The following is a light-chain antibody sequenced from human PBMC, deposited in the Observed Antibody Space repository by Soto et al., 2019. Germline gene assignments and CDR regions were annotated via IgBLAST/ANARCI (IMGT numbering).Light chain of an antibody. V-gene: IGKV3-15*01. CDR1: QSVSSN. CDR3: QQYNNWPPLT. CDR2: GAS. Sequence: EIVMTQSPATLSVSPGERATLSCRASQSVSSNLAWYQQKPGQAPRLLIYGASTRATGIPARFSGSGAGTDFTLTNSSLQSEDFAVYYCQQYNNWPPLTFGGGTKVGIK. J-gene: IGKJ4*01.